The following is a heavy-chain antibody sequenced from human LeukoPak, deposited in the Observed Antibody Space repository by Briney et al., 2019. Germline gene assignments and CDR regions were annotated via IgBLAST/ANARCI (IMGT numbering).Heavy chain of an antibody. D-gene: IGHD4-23*01. CDR2: IYRDGSSI. CDR1: GFSLSAYW. J-gene: IGHJ3*02. V-gene: IGHV3-74*01. CDR3: LTLTTAVTENAFDS. Sequence: GGALRLSRAASGFSLSAYWVHWVRPAPGGGVVRVSRIYRDGSSIAYADSVRGRFSISRENAKNMLYLQMNSLRDEGRGGCYCLTLTTAVTENAFDSWGQGTMVTVSS.